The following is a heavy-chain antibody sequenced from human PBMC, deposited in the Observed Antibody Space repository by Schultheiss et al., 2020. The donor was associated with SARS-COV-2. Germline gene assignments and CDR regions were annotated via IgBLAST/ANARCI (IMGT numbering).Heavy chain of an antibody. CDR1: GFSFRSYG. D-gene: IGHD6-13*01. CDR2: IWHDGSNN. V-gene: IGHV3-33*01. J-gene: IGHJ6*03. CDR3: ARDPSGYSSSWYGYYYYYMDV. Sequence: GESLKISCVASGFSFRSYGMHWVRQAPGKGLEWVAVIWHDGSNNHYADSVKGRFTISRDNSKNTLYLQMNSLRAEDTAVYYCARDPSGYSSSWYGYYYYYMDVWGKGTTVTVSS.